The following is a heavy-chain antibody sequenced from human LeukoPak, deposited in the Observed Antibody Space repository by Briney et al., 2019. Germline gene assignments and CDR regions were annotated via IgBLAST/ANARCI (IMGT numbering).Heavy chain of an antibody. Sequence: GGSPRLSCAASGFTFSSYAMSWVRQAPGKGLEWVSAISGSGGSTYYADSVKGRFTISRDNSKNTLYLQMNSLRAEDTAVYYCAKGDYDIHDYYFDYWGQGALVTVSS. CDR3: AKGDYDIHDYYFDY. CDR1: GFTFSSYA. J-gene: IGHJ4*02. D-gene: IGHD3-9*01. CDR2: ISGSGGST. V-gene: IGHV3-23*01.